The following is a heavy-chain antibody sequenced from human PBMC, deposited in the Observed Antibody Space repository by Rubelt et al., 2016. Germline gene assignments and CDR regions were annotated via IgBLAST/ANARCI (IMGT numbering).Heavy chain of an antibody. V-gene: IGHV1-69*06. J-gene: IGHJ3*02. CDR1: GGTFSSYA. CDR3: ARDLVGVVITTHDAFDI. Sequence: QVQLVQSGAEVKKPGSSVKVSCKASGGTFSSYAISWVRQAPGQGLEWMGGIIPIFGTAHYAQKFPGRGTITADKSTSTAYMELSSLRSEDTAVYYCARDLVGVVITTHDAFDIWGQGTMVTVSS. CDR2: IIPIFGTA. D-gene: IGHD3-22*01.